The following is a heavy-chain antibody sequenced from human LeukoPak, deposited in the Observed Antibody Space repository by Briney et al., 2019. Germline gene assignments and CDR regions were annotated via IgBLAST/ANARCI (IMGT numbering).Heavy chain of an antibody. D-gene: IGHD2-2*01. CDR2: INHSGGT. CDR1: GGSFSGYY. CDR3: TGGGTRFIYCSSTSCKNYMDV. V-gene: IGHV4-34*01. J-gene: IGHJ6*03. Sequence: SETLSLTCAVYGGSFSGYYWSWIRQPPGKGLEWIGEINHSGGTNYNPSLKSRVTISVDTSKNQFSLKLSSVTAADTAVYYCTGGGTRFIYCSSTSCKNYMDVWGKGTTVTVSS.